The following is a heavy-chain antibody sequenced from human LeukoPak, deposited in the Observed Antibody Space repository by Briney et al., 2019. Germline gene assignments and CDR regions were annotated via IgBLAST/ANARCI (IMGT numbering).Heavy chain of an antibody. CDR3: ARESPDYLEAFGY. CDR2: IYYSGST. V-gene: IGHV4-59*01. CDR1: GGSISSYY. D-gene: IGHD3-16*01. J-gene: IGHJ4*02. Sequence: SETLSLTCTVSGGSISSYYWSWIRQPPGKGLEWIGYIYYSGSTNYNPSLKSRVTISVDTSKNQFSLKLSSVTAADTAVYYCARESPDYLEAFGYWGQGTLVTVSS.